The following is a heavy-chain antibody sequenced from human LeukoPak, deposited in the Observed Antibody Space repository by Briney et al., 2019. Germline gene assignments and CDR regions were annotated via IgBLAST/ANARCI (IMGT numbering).Heavy chain of an antibody. V-gene: IGHV6-1*01. J-gene: IGHJ3*02. Sequence: SQTLSLTCAISGDSVSSNSAAWNWIRQSPSRGLEWLGRTYYRSKWYNDYAVSVKSRITINPDTSKNQFSLQLNSVTSEDTAVYYCARGAWSSSWSGDDAFDIWGQGTMVTVSS. CDR1: GDSVSSNSAA. CDR2: TYYRSKWYN. D-gene: IGHD6-13*01. CDR3: ARGAWSSSWSGDDAFDI.